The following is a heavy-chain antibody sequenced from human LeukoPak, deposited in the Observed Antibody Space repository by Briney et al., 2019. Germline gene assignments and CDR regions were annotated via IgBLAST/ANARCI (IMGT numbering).Heavy chain of an antibody. V-gene: IGHV3-7*01. CDR3: ARTLREYYYDSSGYYGESDY. CDR1: GFTFSSYW. CDR2: IKQDGSEK. J-gene: IGHJ4*02. D-gene: IGHD3-22*01. Sequence: GGSLRLSCAASGFTFSSYWMSRVRQAPGKGLEWVANIKQDGSEKYYVDSVKGRFTISRDNAKNSLYLQMNSLRAEDTAVYYCARTLREYYYDSSGYYGESDYWGQGTLVTVSS.